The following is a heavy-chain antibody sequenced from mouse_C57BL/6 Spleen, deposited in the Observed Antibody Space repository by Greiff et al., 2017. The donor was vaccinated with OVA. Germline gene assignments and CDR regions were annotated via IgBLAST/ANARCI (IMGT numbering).Heavy chain of an antibody. CDR1: GFSLTSYG. CDR3: ARNYDYDLYAMDY. V-gene: IGHV2-2*01. Sequence: VQLVESGPGLVQPSQSLSITCTVSGFSLTSYGVHWVRQSPGKGLEWLGVIWSGGSTDYNAAFISRLSISKDNSKSQVFFKMNSLQADDTAIYYCARNYDYDLYAMDYWGQGTSVTVSS. CDR2: IWSGGST. D-gene: IGHD2-4*01. J-gene: IGHJ4*01.